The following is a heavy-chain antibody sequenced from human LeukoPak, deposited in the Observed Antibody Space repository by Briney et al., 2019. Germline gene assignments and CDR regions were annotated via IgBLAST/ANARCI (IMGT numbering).Heavy chain of an antibody. J-gene: IGHJ5*02. CDR1: GGTFSSYA. V-gene: IGHV1-69*13. CDR2: IIPIFGTA. Sequence: SVKVSCKASGGTFSSYAISWLRQAPGQGLEWMGGIIPIFGTANYAQKFQGRVTITADESTSTAYMELSSLRSEDTAVYYCARGLTYYDFWSGSNGFDPWGQGTLVTVSS. CDR3: ARGLTYYDFWSGSNGFDP. D-gene: IGHD3-3*01.